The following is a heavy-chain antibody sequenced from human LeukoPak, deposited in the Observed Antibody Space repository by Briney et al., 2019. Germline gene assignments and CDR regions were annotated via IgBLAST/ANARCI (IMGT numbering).Heavy chain of an antibody. D-gene: IGHD2-2*01. CDR1: GFTFSSYG. V-gene: IGHV3-23*01. Sequence: GGTLRLSCVASGFTFSSYGMSWVRQLPGKGLEWVSAISGSGGGAYYADSVKGRFTISRDNSQNMLYLQMNSLRAEDTAVYYCAVGMVQAGPFDYWGQGTLVTVSS. CDR3: AVGMVQAGPFDY. CDR2: ISGSGGGA. J-gene: IGHJ4*02.